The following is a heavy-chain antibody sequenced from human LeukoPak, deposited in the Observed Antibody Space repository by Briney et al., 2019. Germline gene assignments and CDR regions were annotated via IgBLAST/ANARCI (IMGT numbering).Heavy chain of an antibody. CDR3: AREPDYYGSGRFDAFDI. CDR1: GDSVSSNSAA. J-gene: IGHJ3*02. Sequence: SQTLSLTCAISGDSVSSNSAAWNWIRQSPSRGLECLGRTYYRSKWYNDYAVSVKSRITINPDTSKNQFSLQLDSVTPEDTAVYYCAREPDYYGSGRFDAFDIWGQGTMVTVSS. CDR2: TYYRSKWYN. V-gene: IGHV6-1*01. D-gene: IGHD3-10*01.